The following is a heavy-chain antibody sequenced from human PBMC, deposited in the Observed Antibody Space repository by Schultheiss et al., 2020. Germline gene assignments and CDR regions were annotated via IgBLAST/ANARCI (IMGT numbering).Heavy chain of an antibody. CDR2: INSDGSST. J-gene: IGHJ4*02. D-gene: IGHD2-21*01. CDR3: AREFDGFNSHCRYDY. Sequence: GGSLRLSCAASGFTFSSSWMHWVCQAPGKGLEWVSRINSDGSSTSYADSVKGRFTISRDNSKNTLYLQMNSLRVEDTAVYYCAREFDGFNSHCRYDYWGQGTLVTVSS. V-gene: IGHV3-74*01. CDR1: GFTFSSSW.